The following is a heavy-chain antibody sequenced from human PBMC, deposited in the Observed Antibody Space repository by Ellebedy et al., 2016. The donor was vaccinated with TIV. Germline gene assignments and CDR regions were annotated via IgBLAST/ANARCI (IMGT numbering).Heavy chain of an antibody. D-gene: IGHD3-16*01. CDR2: IDWDEGT. V-gene: IGHV2-70*11. CDR1: GFSLSTSGMW. CDR3: AREDGEFSYALDS. J-gene: IGHJ4*02. Sequence: SGPTLVKPTDTLTLTCTFSGFSLSTSGMWINWIRQPPGKALEWLARIDWDEGTYYSTSLQSRLTISKDRTRNQVVLTMTSMDADDSGMYFCAREDGEFSYALDSWGQGILVTVST.